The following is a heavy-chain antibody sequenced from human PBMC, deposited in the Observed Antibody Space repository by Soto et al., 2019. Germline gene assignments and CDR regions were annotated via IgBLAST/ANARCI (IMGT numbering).Heavy chain of an antibody. J-gene: IGHJ6*02. CDR2: INHSGGT. Sequence: WTWIRQAPGKGLEWIGEINHSGGTNYNSSLKSRVTISVDTSKNQFSLLLYSVTAADTAVYYCARTDRDFYGLDVWGQGTTVIVSS. CDR3: ARTDRDFYGLDV. V-gene: IGHV4-34*01.